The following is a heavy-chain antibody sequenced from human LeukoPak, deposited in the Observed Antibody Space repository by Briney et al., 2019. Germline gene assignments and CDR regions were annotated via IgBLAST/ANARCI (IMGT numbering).Heavy chain of an antibody. Sequence: ASVKVSCKASGGTFSSYAISWVRQAPGQGLEWMGGIIPIFGTANYAQKFQGRVTITADESTSTAYMELSSLRSEDTAVYYCARDLCDSTICDRYFEVWGRGTLVTVSS. CDR1: GGTFSSYA. V-gene: IGHV1-69*13. D-gene: IGHD2-2*01. CDR3: ARDLCDSTICDRYFEV. CDR2: IIPIFGTA. J-gene: IGHJ2*01.